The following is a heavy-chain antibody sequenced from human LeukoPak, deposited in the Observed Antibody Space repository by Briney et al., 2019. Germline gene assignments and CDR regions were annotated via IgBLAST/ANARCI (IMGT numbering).Heavy chain of an antibody. CDR1: GFTFDDYG. CDR2: INWNGGST. J-gene: IGHJ4*02. CDR3: ARGQETYYYDSSGYYYPD. Sequence: PGGSLRLSCAASGFTFDDYGMSWVRQAPGKGLEWVSGINWNGGSTGYPDSVKGRFTISRDNAKNSLYLQMNSLRAEDTALYYCARGQETYYYDSSGYYYPDWGQGTLVTVSS. V-gene: IGHV3-20*04. D-gene: IGHD3-22*01.